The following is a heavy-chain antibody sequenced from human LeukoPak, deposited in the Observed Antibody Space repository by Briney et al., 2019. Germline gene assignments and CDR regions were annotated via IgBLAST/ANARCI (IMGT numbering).Heavy chain of an antibody. CDR3: ARDIEGYRSGNY. CDR1: GFTFSAYW. J-gene: IGHJ4*02. CDR2: INTDGGTT. Sequence: PGGSLRLSCAASGFTFSAYWMHWVRQAPGKGMMWVSRINTDGGTTTYADSVKGRFSISRDNAKNTLYLQMNSLRAEDTAVYYCARDIEGYRSGNYWGQGILVTVSS. D-gene: IGHD2-15*01. V-gene: IGHV3-74*01.